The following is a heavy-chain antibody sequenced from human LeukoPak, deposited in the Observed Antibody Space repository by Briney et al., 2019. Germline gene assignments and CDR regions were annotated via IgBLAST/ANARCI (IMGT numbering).Heavy chain of an antibody. CDR2: IKSKTDGGTT. CDR1: GFTFSNAW. J-gene: IGHJ4*02. D-gene: IGHD2-15*01. CDR3: TTLAYCSGGSCYSPAGSDY. Sequence: GGSLRLSCAASGFTFSNAWMSWVRQAPGKGLEWVGRIKSKTDGGTTDYAAPVKGRFTISRDDSKNTLYLQMNSLKTEDTAVYYRTTLAYCSGGSCYSPAGSDYWGQGTLVTVSS. V-gene: IGHV3-15*01.